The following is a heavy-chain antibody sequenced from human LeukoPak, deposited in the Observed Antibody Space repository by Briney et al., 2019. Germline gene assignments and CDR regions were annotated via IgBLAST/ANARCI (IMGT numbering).Heavy chain of an antibody. J-gene: IGHJ4*02. Sequence: GGSLRLSCAASGFPFSSYWMHWVRQAPGKGLEWVAFIRYDGSNKYYADSVKGRFTISRDNSKNTLYLQMNSLRAEDTAVYYCARKEGGVFDYWGQGTLVTVSS. CDR2: IRYDGSNK. CDR3: ARKEGGVFDY. D-gene: IGHD1-26*01. V-gene: IGHV3-30*02. CDR1: GFPFSSYW.